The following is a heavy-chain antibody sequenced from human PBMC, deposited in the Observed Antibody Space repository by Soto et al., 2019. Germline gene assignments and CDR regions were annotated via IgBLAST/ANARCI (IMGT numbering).Heavy chain of an antibody. CDR3: ARAASGGTYYYGSGSYYNEMGYYGMDV. V-gene: IGHV3-30-3*01. J-gene: IGHJ6*02. D-gene: IGHD3-10*01. CDR1: GFTFSSYA. CDR2: ISYDGSNK. Sequence: GGSLRLSCAASGFTFSSYAMHWVRQAPGKGLEWVAVISYDGSNKYYADSVKGRFTISRDNSKNTLYLQMNSLRAEDTAVYYCARAASGGTYYYGSGSYYNEMGYYGMDVWGQGTTVTVSS.